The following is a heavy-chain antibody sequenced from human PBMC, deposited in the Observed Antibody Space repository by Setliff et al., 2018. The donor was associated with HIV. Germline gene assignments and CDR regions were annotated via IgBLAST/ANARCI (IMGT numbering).Heavy chain of an antibody. CDR2: IHHGGGT. V-gene: IGHV4-34*01. CDR3: ATFFVSTATTQDY. J-gene: IGHJ4*02. CDR1: GASLSTHY. Sequence: SETLSLTCVISGASLSTHYWSWIRQSPGKGLEWIGEIHHGGGTKYNPSLKSRVTVSLDMSKNQFSLKLNSLTAADTGVYYCATFFVSTATTQDYWGQGTLVTVSS. D-gene: IGHD4-17*01.